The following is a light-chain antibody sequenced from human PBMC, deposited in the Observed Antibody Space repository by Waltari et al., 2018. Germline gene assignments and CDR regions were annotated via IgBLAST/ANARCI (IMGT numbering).Light chain of an antibody. V-gene: IGLV1-40*01. CDR3: QSYDTSLSVV. CDR2: GTS. CDR1: GSNIGAGCD. Sequence: QSVLTQPPSVSGAPGQRVTISCTGSGSNIGAGCDVPWYQPLPGKAPKLLIYGTSTRPLGVPDRYFGSQSGTSASLAITGLQAEDEADYYCQSYDTSLSVVFGGGTKLTVL. J-gene: IGLJ2*01.